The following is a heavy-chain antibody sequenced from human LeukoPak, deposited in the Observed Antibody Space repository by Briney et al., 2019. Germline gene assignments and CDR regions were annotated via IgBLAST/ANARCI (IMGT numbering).Heavy chain of an antibody. J-gene: IGHJ5*02. CDR1: GYTFTGYY. D-gene: IGHD6-6*01. CDR2: INPNSGGT. CDR3: ARDAGSEQLVSNWSDP. V-gene: IGHV1-2*02. Sequence: ASVKVSCKASGYTFTGYYMHWVRQAPGQGLEWMGWINPNSGGTNYAQKFQGRVTMARDTSISTAYMELSRLRSDDTAVYYCARDAGSEQLVSNWSDPWGQGTLVTVSS.